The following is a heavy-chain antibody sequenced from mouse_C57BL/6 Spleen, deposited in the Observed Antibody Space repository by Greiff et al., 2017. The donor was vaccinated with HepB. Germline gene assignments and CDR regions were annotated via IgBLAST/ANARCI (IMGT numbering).Heavy chain of an antibody. CDR2: ISSGSSTI. CDR1: GFTFSDYG. D-gene: IGHD2-4*01. V-gene: IGHV5-17*01. J-gene: IGHJ2*01. Sequence: EVQVVESGGGLVKPGGSLKLSCAASGFTFSDYGMHWVRQAPEKGLEWVAYISSGSSTIYYADTAKGRFTISRDNAKNTLFLQMTSLRSEDTAMYYCARGYYDRNYFDYWGQGTTLTVSS. CDR3: ARGYYDRNYFDY.